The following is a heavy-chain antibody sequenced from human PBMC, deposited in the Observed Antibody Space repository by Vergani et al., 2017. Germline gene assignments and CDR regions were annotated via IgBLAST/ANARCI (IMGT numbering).Heavy chain of an antibody. CDR2: LSASDRRT. CDR3: ASEYGRAFDM. Sequence: EVQLLESGGDLVQPGGSLRLSCAASGFTFIMHAMSWVRQAPGKGLEWVSTLSASDRRTHYADSVKGRFTISRDNAKKSLYLQMNSLRAEDTAMYYCASEYGRAFDMWGQGTKVTVSS. CDR1: GFTFIMHA. V-gene: IGHV3-23*01. D-gene: IGHD4-17*01. J-gene: IGHJ3*02.